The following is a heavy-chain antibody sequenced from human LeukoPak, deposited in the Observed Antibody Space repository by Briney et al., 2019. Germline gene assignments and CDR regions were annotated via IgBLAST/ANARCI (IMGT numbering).Heavy chain of an antibody. D-gene: IGHD3-22*01. Sequence: ASVKVSCKASGYTFTSYYMHWVRQAPGQGLEWMGWINPNSGGTNYAQKFQGRVTMTRDTSITTAYMELSRLKSDDTAVYYCAREVDYYDSSDYFPLGYWGRGTLVTVSS. J-gene: IGHJ4*02. CDR3: AREVDYYDSSDYFPLGY. CDR1: GYTFTSYY. V-gene: IGHV1-2*02. CDR2: INPNSGGT.